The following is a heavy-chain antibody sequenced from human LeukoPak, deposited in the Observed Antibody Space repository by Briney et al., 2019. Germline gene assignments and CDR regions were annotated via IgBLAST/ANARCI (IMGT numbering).Heavy chain of an antibody. CDR1: GGSISGYY. CDR3: ARCTDSSSGRAIDI. V-gene: IGHV4-4*07. D-gene: IGHD6-25*01. CDR2: MYNSETI. Sequence: SETLSLTCTVSGGSISGYYWSWIRQPAGKAPEWIGRMYNSETINYNPSLKSRVTMSLDTSKNHFSLNVTSVTAADTAVYYCARCTDSSSGRAIDIWGQGTMVTVSS. J-gene: IGHJ3*02.